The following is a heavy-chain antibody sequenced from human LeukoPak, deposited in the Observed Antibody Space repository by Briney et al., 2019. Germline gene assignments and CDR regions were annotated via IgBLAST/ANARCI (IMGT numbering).Heavy chain of an antibody. CDR3: ARTTYSSGWTMDN. CDR1: GFIFSNYW. D-gene: IGHD6-19*01. J-gene: IGHJ4*02. Sequence: GGSLRLSCAASGFIFSNYWMHWVRQAPGKGLVWVSRINSDGSGTSYADSVKGRFTTSRDNAKNTLYVQMNSLRAEDTAVYYCARTTYSSGWTMDNWGQGTLVTVSS. CDR2: INSDGSGT. V-gene: IGHV3-74*01.